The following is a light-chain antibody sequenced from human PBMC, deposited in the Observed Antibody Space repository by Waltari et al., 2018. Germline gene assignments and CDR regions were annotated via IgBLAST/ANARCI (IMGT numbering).Light chain of an antibody. Sequence: SSELTQDPAVSVALGQTVRITCQGDSLRTYYASWYQQTPGQAPVLVIFGKNNWPSGIPDRFSGSSSGNTASLTITGAQAEDEADYYCSSRDSSGNPVFGGGTKLTVL. CDR3: SSRDSSGNPV. CDR1: SLRTYY. CDR2: GKN. J-gene: IGLJ2*01. V-gene: IGLV3-19*01.